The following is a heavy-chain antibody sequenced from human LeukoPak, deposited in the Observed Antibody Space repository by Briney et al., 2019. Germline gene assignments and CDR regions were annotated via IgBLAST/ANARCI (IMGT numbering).Heavy chain of an antibody. J-gene: IGHJ3*02. Sequence: PSETLSLTCAVYGGSFSGYYWRWIRQPPGKGREGIGEIYHSGSTNYNPPLKSRVTISVDTSKNQFSLKLSSVTAADTAVYYCARVVDTAMVENDAFDIWGQGTMVTVSS. CDR2: IYHSGST. CDR3: ARVVDTAMVENDAFDI. D-gene: IGHD5-18*01. CDR1: GGSFSGYY. V-gene: IGHV4-34*01.